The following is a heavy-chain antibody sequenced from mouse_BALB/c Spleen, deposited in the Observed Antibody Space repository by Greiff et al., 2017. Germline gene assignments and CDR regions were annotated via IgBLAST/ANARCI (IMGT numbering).Heavy chain of an antibody. V-gene: IGHV5-17*02. D-gene: IGHD2-3*01. CDR1: GFTFSSFG. CDR2: ISSGSSTI. J-gene: IGHJ3*01. Sequence: EVQGVESGGGLVQPGGSRKLSCAASGFTFSSFGMHWVRQAPEKGLEWVAYISSGSSTIYYADTVKGRFTISRDNPKNTLFLQMTSLRSEDTAMYYCARDDGYFAYWGQGTLVTVSA. CDR3: ARDDGYFAY.